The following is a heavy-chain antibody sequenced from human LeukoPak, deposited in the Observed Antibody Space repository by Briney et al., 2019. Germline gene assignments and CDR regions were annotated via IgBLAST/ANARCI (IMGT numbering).Heavy chain of an antibody. J-gene: IGHJ4*02. CDR2: FYYSGST. Sequence: SETLSLTCTVSGGSISSGDYYWSWIRQPPGKGLEWIGYFYYSGSTYYNPSLKSRVTISVDTSKNQFSLKLSSVTAADTAVYYCARLWGPSYDFWSGYYTGLDYWGQGTLVTVSS. V-gene: IGHV4-30-4*08. CDR3: ARLWGPSYDFWSGYYTGLDY. D-gene: IGHD3-3*01. CDR1: GGSISSGDYY.